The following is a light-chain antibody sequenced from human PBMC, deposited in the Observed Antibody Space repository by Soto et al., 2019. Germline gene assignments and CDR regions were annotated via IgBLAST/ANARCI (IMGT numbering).Light chain of an antibody. V-gene: IGLV1-51*01. CDR2: DNN. CDR1: SSNIGNNY. Sequence: QSVLTQPPSVSAAPGQKVTISCSGSSSNIGNNYVSWYQQLPRTAPKLLIYDNNQRPSGIPDRFSGSKSGTSATLGITGLQTGDEADYYCGTWDMSLNGEVFGGGTKLTVL. J-gene: IGLJ3*02. CDR3: GTWDMSLNGEV.